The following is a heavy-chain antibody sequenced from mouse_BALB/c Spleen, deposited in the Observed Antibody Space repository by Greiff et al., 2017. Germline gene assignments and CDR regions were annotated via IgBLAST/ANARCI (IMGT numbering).Heavy chain of an antibody. J-gene: IGHJ4*01. CDR2: ISSGGSYT. V-gene: IGHV5-9-4*01. D-gene: IGHD1-1*01. CDR3: ARADYGSRYYAMDY. Sequence: EVKLMESGGGLVKPGGSLKLSCAASGFTFSSYAMSWVRQSPEKRLEWVAEISSGGSYTYYPDTVTGRFTISRDNAKNTLYLEMSSLRSEDTAMYYCARADYGSRYYAMDYWGQGTSVTVSS. CDR1: GFTFSSYA.